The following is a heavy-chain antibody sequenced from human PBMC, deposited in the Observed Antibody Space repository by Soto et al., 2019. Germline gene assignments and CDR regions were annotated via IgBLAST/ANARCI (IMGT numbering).Heavy chain of an antibody. D-gene: IGHD5-12*01. J-gene: IGHJ6*02. CDR3: AREDAYGYRYINYGLDV. V-gene: IGHV3-30-3*01. CDR1: GFTFSSYA. Sequence: GGSLRLSCAASGFTFSSYAMHWVRQAPGKGLEWVAVISYDGSNKYYSDSVKGRFTISRDNLKNTLYLQMNNLRVEDAALYFCAREDAYGYRYINYGLDVWGQGTTVTVSS. CDR2: ISYDGSNK.